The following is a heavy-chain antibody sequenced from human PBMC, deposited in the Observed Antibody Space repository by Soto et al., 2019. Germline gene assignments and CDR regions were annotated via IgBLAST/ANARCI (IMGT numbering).Heavy chain of an antibody. V-gene: IGHV1-18*01. D-gene: IGHD3-16*01. CDR1: GYTSSSYG. Sequence: ASVKVSCKALGYTSSSYGINWVRQAPGQGLEWMGWISVFNGDTKYAQKFQGRVAITKDPGTSTAHMELRSLRSDDAAVYFCATKDDHKDDQPYYYGMDVWGQGTTVTVSS. CDR2: ISVFNGDT. CDR3: ATKDDHKDDQPYYYGMDV. J-gene: IGHJ6*02.